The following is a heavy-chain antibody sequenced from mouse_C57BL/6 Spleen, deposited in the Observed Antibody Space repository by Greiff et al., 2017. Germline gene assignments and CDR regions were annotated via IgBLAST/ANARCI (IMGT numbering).Heavy chain of an antibody. D-gene: IGHD2-12*01. Sequence: EVKLVESGGGLVQPGGSMKLSCAASGFTFSDAWMDWVRQSPETGLEWVAEIRNKANNPATYYAESVKGRFTISRDDSKSSVYLHMNSLRAEDTGIYYCTRLFTTLFDYWGQGTTLTVSS. V-gene: IGHV6-6*01. J-gene: IGHJ2*01. CDR1: GFTFSDAW. CDR3: TRLFTTLFDY. CDR2: IRNKANNPAT.